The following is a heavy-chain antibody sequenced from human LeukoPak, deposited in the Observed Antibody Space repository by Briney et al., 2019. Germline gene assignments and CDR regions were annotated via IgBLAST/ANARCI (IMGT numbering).Heavy chain of an antibody. Sequence: SETLSLTCTVSGVSISSYYWSWIRQPPGKGLEWIGYIYYSGSTNYNPSLKSQVTISVDTSKNQFSLKLSSVTAADTAVYYCARAGGIRAFDIWGQGTMVTVSS. J-gene: IGHJ3*02. CDR1: GVSISSYY. CDR3: ARAGGIRAFDI. D-gene: IGHD3-16*01. CDR2: IYYSGST. V-gene: IGHV4-59*01.